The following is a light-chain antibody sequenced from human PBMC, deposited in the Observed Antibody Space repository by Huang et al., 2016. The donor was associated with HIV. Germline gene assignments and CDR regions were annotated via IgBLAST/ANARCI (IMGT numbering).Light chain of an antibody. CDR3: QQSYSSLT. CDR1: QSISSY. Sequence: DIQMTQSPSSLSASVGDRVTITCRASQSISSYLNWYQQKPGKAPKLLSYASSSMQRGVPSRFSGSGSGTDFTLTISSLQPEDFATYYCQQSYSSLTFGGGTKVEIK. CDR2: ASS. J-gene: IGKJ4*01. V-gene: IGKV1-39*01.